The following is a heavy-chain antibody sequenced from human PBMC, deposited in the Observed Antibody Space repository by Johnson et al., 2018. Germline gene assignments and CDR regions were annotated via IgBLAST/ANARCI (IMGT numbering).Heavy chain of an antibody. CDR1: GFTFSSYG. Sequence: VQLVETGGGVVQXGRSLRLXCAASGFTFSSYGMHWVRQAPGKGLEWVAVIWYDGSNKYYADSVKGRFPISRDNSKNTLYLQMNSLRAEDTAVYYCSRDSGIYGYDSEDAFDIWGQGTMVTVSS. J-gene: IGHJ3*02. D-gene: IGHD1-26*01. CDR3: SRDSGIYGYDSEDAFDI. V-gene: IGHV3-33*08. CDR2: IWYDGSNK.